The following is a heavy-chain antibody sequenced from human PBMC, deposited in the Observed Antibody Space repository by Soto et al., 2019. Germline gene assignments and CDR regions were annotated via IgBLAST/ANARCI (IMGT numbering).Heavy chain of an antibody. CDR2: VYYSGST. CDR3: ARQPRGPGYGERGFYFDH. J-gene: IGHJ4*02. Sequence: SETLSLTCTVSGGPTNSRNDYWGWIRRPPGRGLEWIGSVYYSGSTHDNPSLQSRVSISVDTSRNQFSLNLISVTAADTAVYFCARQPRGPGYGERGFYFDHWGQGTLVTVSS. V-gene: IGHV4-39*01. CDR1: GGPTNSRNDY. D-gene: IGHD3-16*01.